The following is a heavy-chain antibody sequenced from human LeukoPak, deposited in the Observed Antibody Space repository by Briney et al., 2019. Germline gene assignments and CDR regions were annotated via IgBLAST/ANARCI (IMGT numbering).Heavy chain of an antibody. Sequence: PGGSLRLSCAASEFTFSSYAMQWVRQAPGKGLEWVSIISGSGGITYYADSVVKGRFTISRDSSKKTMYMQMNSLRAEDTAVYYCARGGSQPITMHVFDYWGQGTLVTVSS. V-gene: IGHV3-23*01. J-gene: IGHJ4*02. CDR2: ISGSGGIT. D-gene: IGHD3-10*01. CDR3: ARGGSQPITMHVFDY. CDR1: EFTFSSYA.